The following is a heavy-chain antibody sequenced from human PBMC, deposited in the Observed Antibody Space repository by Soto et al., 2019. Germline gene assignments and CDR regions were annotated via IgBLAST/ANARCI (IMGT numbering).Heavy chain of an antibody. CDR2: INTDNGNT. D-gene: IGHD2-8*01. CDR1: GYTFTHYA. Sequence: VKVSCKSSGYTFTHYAMHWVRQAPGQGLEWLGWINTDNGNTAFSQKFQGRVSITMDTSASTAYVELSSLISEDTAVYYCARQGDSRILRDTFDVWGQGTLVTVSS. V-gene: IGHV1-3*04. J-gene: IGHJ3*01. CDR3: ARQGDSRILRDTFDV.